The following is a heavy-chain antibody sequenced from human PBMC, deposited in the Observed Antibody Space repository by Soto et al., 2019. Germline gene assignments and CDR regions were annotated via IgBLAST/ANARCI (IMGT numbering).Heavy chain of an antibody. CDR1: GGSSSSYY. Sequence: SVTLSLTCTVSGGSSSSYYWSWIRQPPGKGLECIGYIYYSGSTNYNPSLKSRVTISVDTSKNQFSLKLSSVTAADTAVYYCARDRLPTYYDFWSGPPYGMDVWGQGTTVTVSS. D-gene: IGHD3-3*01. CDR3: ARDRLPTYYDFWSGPPYGMDV. J-gene: IGHJ6*02. CDR2: IYYSGST. V-gene: IGHV4-59*01.